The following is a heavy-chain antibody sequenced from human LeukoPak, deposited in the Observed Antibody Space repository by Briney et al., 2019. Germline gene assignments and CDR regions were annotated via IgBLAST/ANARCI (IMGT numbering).Heavy chain of an antibody. CDR2: IYYSGST. CDR1: GGSISSYY. CDR3: ARGHGYSSSSLYYFDY. D-gene: IGHD6-6*01. Sequence: SETLSLTCTVSGGSISSYYWSWIRQPPGKGLEWIGYIYYSGSTNYNPSLKSRVTISVDTSKNQFSLKLSSVTAADTAVYYCARGHGYSSSSLYYFDYWGQGTLVTVSS. J-gene: IGHJ4*02. V-gene: IGHV4-59*01.